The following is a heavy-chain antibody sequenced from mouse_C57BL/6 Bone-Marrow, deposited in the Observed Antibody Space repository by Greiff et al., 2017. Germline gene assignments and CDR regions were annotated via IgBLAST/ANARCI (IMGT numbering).Heavy chain of an antibody. D-gene: IGHD4-1*01. V-gene: IGHV5-16*01. CDR1: GFTFSDYY. Sequence: EVQLVESEGGLVQPGSSMKLSCTASGFTFSDYYMAWVRQVPEKGLEWVANINYDGSSTYYLDSLKSRFIISRDSARNILYLQMSSLKSEDTATYYCARDLNWDPYYFDYWGQGTTLTVSS. J-gene: IGHJ2*01. CDR2: INYDGSST. CDR3: ARDLNWDPYYFDY.